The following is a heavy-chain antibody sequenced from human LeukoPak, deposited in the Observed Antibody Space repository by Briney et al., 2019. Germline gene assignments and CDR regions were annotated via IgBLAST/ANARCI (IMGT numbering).Heavy chain of an antibody. D-gene: IGHD2-15*01. CDR1: GYTLTELS. J-gene: IGHJ4*02. CDR2: INPSGGST. Sequence: GASVKVSCKVSGYTLTELSMHWVRQAPGQGLEWMGIINPSGGSTSYAQKFQGRVTMTRDMSTSTVYMELSSLRSEDTAVYYCARDALGYCSGGSCSHRLYYFDYWGQGTLVTVSS. CDR3: ARDALGYCSGGSCSHRLYYFDY. V-gene: IGHV1-46*01.